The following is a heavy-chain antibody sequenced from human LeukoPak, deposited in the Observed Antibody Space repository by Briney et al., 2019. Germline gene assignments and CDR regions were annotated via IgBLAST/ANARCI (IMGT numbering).Heavy chain of an antibody. CDR3: ARDPRSSSWRDYYYYMDV. CDR2: ISSSSSYI. D-gene: IGHD6-13*01. CDR1: GFTFSSYT. Sequence: GGSLRLSCAASGFTFSSYTMNWVRQAPGKGLEWVSSISSSSSYIYYADSVKGRFTISRDNAKISLYLQMNSLRAEDTAVYYCARDPRSSSWRDYYYYMDVWGKGTTVTVSS. J-gene: IGHJ6*03. V-gene: IGHV3-21*01.